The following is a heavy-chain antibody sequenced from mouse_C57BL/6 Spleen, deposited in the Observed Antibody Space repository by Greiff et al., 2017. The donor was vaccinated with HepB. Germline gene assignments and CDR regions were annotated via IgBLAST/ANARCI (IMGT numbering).Heavy chain of an antibody. V-gene: IGHV1-55*01. J-gene: IGHJ4*01. Sequence: QVQLQQSGAELVKPGASVKMSCKASGYTFTSYWITWVKQRPGQGLEWIGDIYPGSGSTNYNEKFKSKATLTVDTSSSTAYMQLSSLTSEDSAVYYCAYYSPYYAMDYWGQGTSVTVSS. D-gene: IGHD2-12*01. CDR2: IYPGSGST. CDR1: GYTFTSYW. CDR3: AYYSPYYAMDY.